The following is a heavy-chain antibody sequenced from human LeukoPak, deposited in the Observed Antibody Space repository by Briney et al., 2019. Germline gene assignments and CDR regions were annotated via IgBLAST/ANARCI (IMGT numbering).Heavy chain of an antibody. J-gene: IGHJ4*02. V-gene: IGHV3-23*01. D-gene: IGHD2-15*01. CDR1: GFTFSSYA. CDR2: ISGSGGST. CDR3: AKERKPYCSGGSCYVPFDY. Sequence: GGSLRLSCAASGFTFSSYAMSWVRQAPGKGLEWVSAISGSGGSTYYADSVKGRFTISRDNSKNTLYLQMNSLRAEDTAVYYCAKERKPYCSGGSCYVPFDYWGQGTLVTVSS.